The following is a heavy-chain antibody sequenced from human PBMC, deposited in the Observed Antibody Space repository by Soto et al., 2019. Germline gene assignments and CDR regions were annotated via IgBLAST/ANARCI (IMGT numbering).Heavy chain of an antibody. D-gene: IGHD3-10*01. CDR1: GFNFKTHG. CDR3: ARAGERYYFAL. CDR2: ISDMSSGT. J-gene: IGHJ4*02. V-gene: IGHV3-23*01. Sequence: EAQLLESGGGLVQPGGSLTLSCSASGFNFKTHGMTWVRQAPGRGPEWLASISDMSSGTYYADSVKGRLTISRDNSRNTLFLHIRRLRAADTAVYYCARAGERYYFALWGQGTLVTVAS.